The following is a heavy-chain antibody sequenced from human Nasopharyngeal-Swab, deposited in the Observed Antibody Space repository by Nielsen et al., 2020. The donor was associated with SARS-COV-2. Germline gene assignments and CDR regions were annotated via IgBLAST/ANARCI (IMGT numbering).Heavy chain of an antibody. V-gene: IGHV1-3*01. J-gene: IGHJ4*02. CDR2: INGGKGNT. Sequence: ASVKVSCKASGYAFTSYAIHWVRQAPGQRLEWMGWINGGKGNTRYSQKFQGRVTITRDTSANTAYMELTSLTFEDTAVYYCARASHENVVLIPPAILKLPDYWGQGTLVAVSS. D-gene: IGHD2-2*01. CDR1: GYAFTSYA. CDR3: ARASHENVVLIPPAILKLPDY.